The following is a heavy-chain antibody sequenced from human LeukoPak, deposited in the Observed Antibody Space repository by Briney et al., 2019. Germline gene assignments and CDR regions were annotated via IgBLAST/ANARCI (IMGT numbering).Heavy chain of an antibody. CDR1: GGSISSYY. CDR3: ARAGVVTNPNSYWYFDL. CDR2: IYYSGST. V-gene: IGHV4-59*01. J-gene: IGHJ2*01. D-gene: IGHD3-3*01. Sequence: PSETLSLICTVSGGSISSYYWSWIRQPPGKGLEWIGYIYYSGSTNYNPSLESRVTISVDTSKNQFSLRLSSVTAADTAVYYCARAGVVTNPNSYWYFDLWGRGTLVTVSS.